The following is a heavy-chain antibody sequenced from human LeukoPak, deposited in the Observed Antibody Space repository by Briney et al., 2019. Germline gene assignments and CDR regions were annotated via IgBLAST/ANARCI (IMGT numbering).Heavy chain of an antibody. J-gene: IGHJ4*02. CDR2: VSPFNGNT. D-gene: IGHD1-26*01. CDR3: ARRGGSYSHSDF. Sequence: GASVKVSCKASGYTFSSYGIIWVRQAPGRGLQWMGWVSPFNGNTDYAPKLQGRVTMTTDTSTTTAYMELRSLTSDDTAVYYCARRGGSYSHSDFWGQGTLVTVSS. CDR1: GYTFSSYG. V-gene: IGHV1-18*01.